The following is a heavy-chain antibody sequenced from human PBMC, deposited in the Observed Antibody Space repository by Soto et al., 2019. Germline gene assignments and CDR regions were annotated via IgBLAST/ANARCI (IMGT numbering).Heavy chain of an antibody. Sequence: GASVKVSCKASVGTFSSYGISWVRQAPGQGLEWMGWISAYNGNTNYAQKLQGRVTMTTDTSTSTAYMELRSLRSDDTAVYYCAREGVVITTPDAFDIWGQGTMVTVSS. CDR1: VGTFSSYG. CDR2: ISAYNGNT. J-gene: IGHJ3*02. CDR3: AREGVVITTPDAFDI. D-gene: IGHD3-22*01. V-gene: IGHV1-18*01.